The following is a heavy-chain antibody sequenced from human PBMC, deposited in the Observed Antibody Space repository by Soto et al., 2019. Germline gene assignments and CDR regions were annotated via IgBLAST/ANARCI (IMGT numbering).Heavy chain of an antibody. CDR2: ISGSGGTT. D-gene: IGHD6-6*01. V-gene: IGHV3-23*01. Sequence: GGSLRLSCAATGFTFTSSAMTWVRQAPGRGLEWVSLISGSGGTTYYADSVKGRFTISRDNSKNTLYLQMGSLRVDDTAVYYCVKGGPPIAARQRVDYWGQGSLVTVSS. CDR1: GFTFTSSA. J-gene: IGHJ4*02. CDR3: VKGGPPIAARQRVDY.